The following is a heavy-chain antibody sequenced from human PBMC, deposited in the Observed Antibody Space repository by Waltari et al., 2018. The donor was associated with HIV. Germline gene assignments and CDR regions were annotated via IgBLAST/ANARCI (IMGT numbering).Heavy chain of an antibody. CDR1: GGSFSGYS. J-gene: IGHJ4*02. D-gene: IGHD2-2*01. CDR3: ARTVRPAALYTSFDY. V-gene: IGHV4-34*01. CDR2: INHSGST. Sequence: QVQLQQWGAGLWKPSETLSLTCAVYGGSFSGYSWSWIRQPPGTGLAWIGEINHSGSTNYNPSIKSRVTISVDTSKNQFSLKLSSVTAADTAVYYCARTVRPAALYTSFDYWGQGTLVTVSS.